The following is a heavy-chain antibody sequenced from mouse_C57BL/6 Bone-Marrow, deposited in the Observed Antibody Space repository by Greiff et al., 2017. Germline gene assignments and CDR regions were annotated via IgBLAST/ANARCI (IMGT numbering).Heavy chain of an antibody. CDR1: GFTFTSYW. V-gene: IGHV1-69*01. D-gene: IGHD3-2*02. CDR3: ARAAQATLGSMDY. CDR2: IDPSDSYT. Sequence: QVQLQQPGAELVMPGASVKLSCKASGFTFTSYWMHWVKQRPGQGLEWIGEIDPSDSYTNYNQKFKGKSTLTVDKSSSTAYMQLSSLTSEDSAVYYCARAAQATLGSMDYWGQGTSVTVSS. J-gene: IGHJ4*01.